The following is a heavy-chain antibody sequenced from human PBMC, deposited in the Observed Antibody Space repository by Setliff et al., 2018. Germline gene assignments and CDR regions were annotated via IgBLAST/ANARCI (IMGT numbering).Heavy chain of an antibody. V-gene: IGHV4-31*03. CDR2: IYYSGST. Sequence: SETLSLTCTVSGGSISSGGYYWSWIRQHPGKGLEWIGYIYYSGSTYYNPSLKSRVTISVDTSKNQFSLKLSSVTAADTAVYYCARVTMIVRSRRAFDIWGQGTMVTVSS. J-gene: IGHJ3*02. CDR3: ARVTMIVRSRRAFDI. CDR1: GGSISSGGYY. D-gene: IGHD3-22*01.